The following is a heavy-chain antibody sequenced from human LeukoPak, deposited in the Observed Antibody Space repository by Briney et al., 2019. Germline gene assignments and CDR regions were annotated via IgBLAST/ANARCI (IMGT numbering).Heavy chain of an antibody. J-gene: IGHJ4*02. D-gene: IGHD6-6*01. CDR1: GGTFSTSA. V-gene: IGHV1-69*04. CDR3: ARGSPARFYFDL. Sequence: GASVKVSCKASGGTFSTSAINWVRQTPGQGLEWMGRIIPVLGIRDYAQNLQGRVTITADKSTNTAYMEMSSLRSDDTAMYYCARGSPARFYFDLWGQGTLVTVSS. CDR2: IIPVLGIR.